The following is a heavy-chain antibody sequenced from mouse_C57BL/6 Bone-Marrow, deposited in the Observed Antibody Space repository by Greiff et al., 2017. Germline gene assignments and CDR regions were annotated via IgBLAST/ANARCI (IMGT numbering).Heavy chain of an antibody. V-gene: IGHV14-1*01. CDR1: GFNIKDYY. CDR2: IDPEDGDT. CDR3: TSYDYDGFAY. D-gene: IGHD2-4*01. J-gene: IGHJ3*01. Sequence: VHVKQSGAELVRPGASVKLSCTASGFNIKDYYMHWVKQRPEQGLEWIGRIDPEDGDTAYAPKFQGKATMTADTSSNTAYLQLSSLTSEDTAVYYCTSYDYDGFAYWGQGTLVTVSA.